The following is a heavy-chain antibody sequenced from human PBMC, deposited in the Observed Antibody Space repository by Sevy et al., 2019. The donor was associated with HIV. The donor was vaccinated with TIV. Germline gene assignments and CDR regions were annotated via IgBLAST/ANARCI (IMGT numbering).Heavy chain of an antibody. Sequence: GGSLRLSCAASGFTFSSYAMSWVRQAPGKGLEWVSAISGSGGSTYYAYSVKGRFTISRDNSKNTLYLQMNSLRAEDTAVYYCAKKGDYYDSSGYYFPYFDYWGQGTLVTVSS. V-gene: IGHV3-23*01. CDR3: AKKGDYYDSSGYYFPYFDY. CDR2: ISGSGGST. CDR1: GFTFSSYA. J-gene: IGHJ4*02. D-gene: IGHD3-22*01.